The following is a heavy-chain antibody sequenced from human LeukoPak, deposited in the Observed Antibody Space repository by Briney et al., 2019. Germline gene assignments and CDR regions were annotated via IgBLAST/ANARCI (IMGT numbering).Heavy chain of an antibody. Sequence: ASVKVSCKASGYTFTSYGISWVRQAPGQGLEWMGWISAYNGNTNYAQKLQGRVTMTTDTSTSTAYMELRSLRSDDTAVYYCARGGILLAYCGGDCYLNWFDPWGQGTLVTVSP. CDR3: ARGGILLAYCGGDCYLNWFDP. CDR2: ISAYNGNT. J-gene: IGHJ5*02. V-gene: IGHV1-18*01. D-gene: IGHD2-21*02. CDR1: GYTFTSYG.